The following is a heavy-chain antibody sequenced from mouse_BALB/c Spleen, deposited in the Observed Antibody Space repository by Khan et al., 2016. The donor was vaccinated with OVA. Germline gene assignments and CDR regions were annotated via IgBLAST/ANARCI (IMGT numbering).Heavy chain of an antibody. V-gene: IGHV1S137*01. CDR3: SRGSGNSRFAY. Sequence: QVQLKQSGAELVRPGVSVKISCKGSGYTFPDYAMHWVKQRHATSLEWIGVISTYYGDAEYNQKFKGKATMTVDKSSSTAYMELARLTSEDSAIYYCSRGSGNSRFAYWGQGTLVTVSA. CDR1: GYTFPDYA. CDR2: ISTYYGDA. J-gene: IGHJ3*01. D-gene: IGHD1-3*01.